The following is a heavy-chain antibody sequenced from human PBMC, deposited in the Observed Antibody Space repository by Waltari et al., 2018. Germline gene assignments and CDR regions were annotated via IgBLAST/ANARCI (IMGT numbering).Heavy chain of an antibody. J-gene: IGHJ4*02. CDR3: ARGRRSQWLLYPYYFDY. CDR1: GGSFSGYY. CDR2: INHSGST. V-gene: IGHV4-34*01. D-gene: IGHD3-3*01. Sequence: QVQLQQWGAGLLKPSETLSLTCAVYGGSFSGYYWSWTRQPPGKGLEWIGEINHSGSTNYNPSLKSRVTISVDTSKNQFSLKLSSVTAADTAVYYCARGRRSQWLLYPYYFDYWGQGTLVTVSS.